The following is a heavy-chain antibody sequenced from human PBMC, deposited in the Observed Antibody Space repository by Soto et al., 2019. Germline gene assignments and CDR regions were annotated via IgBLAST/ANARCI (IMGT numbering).Heavy chain of an antibody. CDR1: GFTFSSYA. J-gene: IGHJ1*01. V-gene: IGHV3-23*01. Sequence: GGSLRLSCAASGFTFSSYAMSWVRQAPGKGLEWVSAISGSGGSTYYADSVKGRFTISRDNSKNTLYLQMNSLRAEDTAVYYCAKDTQEDKAVAGTAYFQHWGQGTLVTVSS. CDR3: AKDTQEDKAVAGTAYFQH. CDR2: ISGSGGST. D-gene: IGHD6-19*01.